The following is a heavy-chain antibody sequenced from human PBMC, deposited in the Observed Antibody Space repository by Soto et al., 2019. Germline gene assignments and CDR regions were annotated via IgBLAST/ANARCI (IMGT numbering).Heavy chain of an antibody. CDR1: GFSISANGVG. Sequence: SGPTLVNPTQTLTLTCTFSGFSISANGVGVGWIRQPPGKALEWLGIIYWDDDRRYNPLLASRLTITKDSAKNQVFLAMTNMDAVDTATYYCARLTDLYITFDYWGQGAQVTVPS. V-gene: IGHV2-5*02. J-gene: IGHJ4*02. CDR3: ARLTDLYITFDY. D-gene: IGHD3-10*01. CDR2: IYWDDDR.